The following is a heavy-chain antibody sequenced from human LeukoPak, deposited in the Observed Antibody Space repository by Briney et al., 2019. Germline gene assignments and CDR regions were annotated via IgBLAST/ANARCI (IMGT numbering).Heavy chain of an antibody. CDR3: ARGTSYYDFWSGYYPDAFDI. J-gene: IGHJ3*02. V-gene: IGHV1-69*01. CDR2: IIPIFGTA. CDR1: GGTFSSYA. D-gene: IGHD3-3*01. Sequence: SVKVSCKASGGTFSSYAISWVRQAPGQGLEWMGGIIPIFGTANYAQKFQGRVTITADESTSTVYMELSSLRSEDTAVYYCARGTSYYDFWSGYYPDAFDIWGQGTMVTVSS.